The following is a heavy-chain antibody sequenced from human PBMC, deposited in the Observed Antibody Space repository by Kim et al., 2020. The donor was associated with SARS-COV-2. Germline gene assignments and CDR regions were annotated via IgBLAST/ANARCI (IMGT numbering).Heavy chain of an antibody. Sequence: GGSLRLSCEVSGFTFSDCYMTWIRQAPGKGLELLSYINNRGSYMQYADSVRGRFTISRDNAKNSVYLQMNSLTVEDTAVYYCAGARGLGLGGWFDPWGQGTLVTVSS. CDR3: AGARGLGLGGWFDP. CDR2: INNRGSYM. D-gene: IGHD3-16*01. V-gene: IGHV3-11*01. J-gene: IGHJ5*02. CDR1: GFTFSDCY.